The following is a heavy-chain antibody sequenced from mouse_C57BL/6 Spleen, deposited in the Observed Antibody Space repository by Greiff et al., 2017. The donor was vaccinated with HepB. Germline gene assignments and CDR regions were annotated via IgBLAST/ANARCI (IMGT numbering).Heavy chain of an antibody. CDR2: IYPGSGST. CDR3: ARGEYDYGGAWFAY. J-gene: IGHJ3*01. D-gene: IGHD2-4*01. V-gene: IGHV1-55*01. Sequence: QVQLQQSGAELVKPGASVKMSCKASGYTFTSYWITWVKQRPGQGLEWIGDIYPGSGSTNYNEKFKSKATLTVDTSSSTAYMQLSSLTSEDSAVDYCARGEYDYGGAWFAYWGQGTLVTVSA. CDR1: GYTFTSYW.